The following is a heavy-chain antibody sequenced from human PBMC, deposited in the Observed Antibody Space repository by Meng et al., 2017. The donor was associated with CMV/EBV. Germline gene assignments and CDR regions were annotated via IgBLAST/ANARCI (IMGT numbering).Heavy chain of an antibody. CDR1: GFTFSSYS. J-gene: IGHJ6*02. Sequence: GGSLRLSCAASGFTFSSYSMNWVRQAPGKGLEWVSSISSSSSYIYYADSVKGRFTISRDNAKNSLYLQMNSLRAEDTAVYYCARGQGGQLLLQAYYYYGMDVWGQGTTVTVSS. CDR3: ARGQGGQLLLQAYYYYGMDV. V-gene: IGHV3-21*04. D-gene: IGHD2-2*01. CDR2: ISSSSSYI.